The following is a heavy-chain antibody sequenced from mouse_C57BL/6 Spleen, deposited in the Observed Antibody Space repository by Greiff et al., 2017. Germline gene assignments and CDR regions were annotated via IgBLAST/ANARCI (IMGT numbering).Heavy chain of an antibody. CDR1: GYTFTSYW. J-gene: IGHJ4*01. D-gene: IGHD2-3*01. CDR2: IDPSDSYT. V-gene: IGHV1-50*01. Sequence: QVQLKQPGAELVKPGASVKLSCKASGYTFTSYWMQWVKQRPGQGLEWIGEIDPSDSYTNYNQKFKGKATLTVDTSSSTAYMQLSSLTSDDSAVYYCARGPIYDGFYAMDYWGQGASVTVSS. CDR3: ARGPIYDGFYAMDY.